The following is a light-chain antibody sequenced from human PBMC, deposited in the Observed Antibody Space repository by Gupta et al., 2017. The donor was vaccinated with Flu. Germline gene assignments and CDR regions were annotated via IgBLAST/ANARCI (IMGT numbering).Light chain of an antibody. V-gene: IGKV3-20*01. CDR2: DAS. CDR1: QSVNRNF. CDR3: QQYGRSPIT. Sequence: DIVLTQSPGPLSLSPGEGATLSCRASQSVNRNFLAWYQQKPGQAPRLLIYDASIRATGIPDRFSGSGSGTDFTLTISRLEPEDFAVYSCQQYGRSPITFGQGTRLEIK. J-gene: IGKJ5*01.